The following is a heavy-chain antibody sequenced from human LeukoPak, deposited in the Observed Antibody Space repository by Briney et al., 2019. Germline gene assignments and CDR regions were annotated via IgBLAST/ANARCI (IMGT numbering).Heavy chain of an antibody. V-gene: IGHV1-2*02. CDR1: GYTFTGYY. CDR3: AGAGSYYGSGSLNYYYYMDV. D-gene: IGHD3-10*01. J-gene: IGHJ6*03. CDR2: INPNSGGT. Sequence: VASVKVSCKASGYTFTGYYMHWVRQAPGQGLEWMGWINPNSGGTNYAQKFQGRVTMTRDTSISTAYKELSRLRSDDTAVYYCAGAGSYYGSGSLNYYYYMDVWGKGTTVTVSS.